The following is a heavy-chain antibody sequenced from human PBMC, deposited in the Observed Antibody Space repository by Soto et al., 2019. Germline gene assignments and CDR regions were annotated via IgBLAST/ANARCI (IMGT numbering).Heavy chain of an antibody. J-gene: IGHJ4*02. CDR1: GGSIRSGDSY. Sequence: PSETLSLTCTVSGGSIRSGDSYWSWIRQPPGKGLEWIGYIYYSGSTCYNPSLKSRVTISLDTSKNQFSLNLSSVTAADTAVYYCARSHYSDRSGTDYWGQGTLVTVSS. V-gene: IGHV4-30-4*01. CDR2: IYYSGST. CDR3: ARSHYSDRSGTDY. D-gene: IGHD3-22*01.